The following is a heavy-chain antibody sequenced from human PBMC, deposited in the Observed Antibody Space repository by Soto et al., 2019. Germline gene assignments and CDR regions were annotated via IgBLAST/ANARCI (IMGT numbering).Heavy chain of an antibody. J-gene: IGHJ4*02. CDR1: GFTFSSYA. Sequence: EVQLLESGGGLVQPGGSLGLSCAASGFTFSSYAMSWVRQAPGKGLEWVSAITGSGGSTYYADSVKGRFTISRDNSKNTLYLQMNSLRAEDTAVYYCAKDRIAVAGGASDYWGQGTLVTVSS. V-gene: IGHV3-23*01. D-gene: IGHD6-19*01. CDR2: ITGSGGST. CDR3: AKDRIAVAGGASDY.